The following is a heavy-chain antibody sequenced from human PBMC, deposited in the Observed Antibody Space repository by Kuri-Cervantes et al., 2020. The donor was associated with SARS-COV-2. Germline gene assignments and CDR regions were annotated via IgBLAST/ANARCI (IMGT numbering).Heavy chain of an antibody. V-gene: IGHV1-2*02. Sequence: ASVKVSCKASGYTFTGYYMHWVRQAPGQGLEWMGWINPNSGGTNYAQKFQGRVTMTRDTSISTAYMELSRLRSDDTAVYYCARASTYCSSTSCYDYYYMDVWGKGTTVTVSS. D-gene: IGHD2-2*01. CDR3: ARASTYCSSTSCYDYYYMDV. CDR2: INPNSGGT. CDR1: GYTFTGYY. J-gene: IGHJ6*03.